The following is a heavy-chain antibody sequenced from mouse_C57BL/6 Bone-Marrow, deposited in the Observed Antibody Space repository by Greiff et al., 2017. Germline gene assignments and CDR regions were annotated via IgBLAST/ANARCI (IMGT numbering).Heavy chain of an antibody. CDR2: IYPRSGNT. CDR1: GYTFTSYW. V-gene: IGHV1-81*01. Sequence: QVQLQQPGAELVMPGASVTLSCKASGYTFTSYWMHWVKQRTGQGLEWIGEIYPRSGNTYYNATFKGKATLTADKSSSTAYMELRSLTSEDSAVYFCAPLGGLAWFAYWGQGTLVTVSA. D-gene: IGHD6-1*01. J-gene: IGHJ3*01. CDR3: APLGGLAWFAY.